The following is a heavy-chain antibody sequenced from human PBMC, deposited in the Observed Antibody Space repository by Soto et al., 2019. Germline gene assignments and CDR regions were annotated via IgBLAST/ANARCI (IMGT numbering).Heavy chain of an antibody. J-gene: IGHJ4*02. CDR3: ARIYSGHLDTAMAEDFDY. CDR1: GFSLSNARMG. Sequence: QVTLKESGPVLVKPTETLTLTCTVSGFSLSNARMGVSWIRRPPGKALEWLAHIFSNDEKSYSTSLKSRLTISKDTSKSQVVLTMTNMDPVDTATYYCARIYSGHLDTAMAEDFDYWGQGTLVTVSS. CDR2: IFSNDEK. D-gene: IGHD5-18*01. V-gene: IGHV2-26*01.